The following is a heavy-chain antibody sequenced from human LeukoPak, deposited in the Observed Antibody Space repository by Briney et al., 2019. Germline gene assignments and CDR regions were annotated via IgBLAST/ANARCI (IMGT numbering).Heavy chain of an antibody. CDR3: AKTTGGWPRFFDH. V-gene: IGHV3-30*18. CDR2: VSNEGSSK. D-gene: IGHD6-19*01. CDR1: GYPFSGSD. J-gene: IGHJ4*02. Sequence: GVSLRLSCAASGYPFSGSDIHWVRQAPGKGLEWVAFVSNEGSSKFYAESVKGRFGISRDNSKSTTYLQMNGLRPDDTAVYYCAKTTGGWPRFFDHWGQGTLVAVSS.